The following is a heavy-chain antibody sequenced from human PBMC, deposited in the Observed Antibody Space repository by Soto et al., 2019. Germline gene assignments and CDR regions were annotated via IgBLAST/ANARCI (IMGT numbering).Heavy chain of an antibody. CDR1: GFTFSSYS. D-gene: IGHD3-9*01. V-gene: IGHV3-21*01. CDR3: ATCVAYYDILSGYFKPDAFDI. Sequence: EVQLVESGGGLVKPGGSLRLSCAASGFTFSSYSMNWVRQAPGKGLEWVSSISSSSSYIYYADSVKGRFTISRDNAKNSLYLQMNSLRAEDTAVYYCATCVAYYDILSGYFKPDAFDIWGKGTMVTVSS. CDR2: ISSSSSYI. J-gene: IGHJ3*02.